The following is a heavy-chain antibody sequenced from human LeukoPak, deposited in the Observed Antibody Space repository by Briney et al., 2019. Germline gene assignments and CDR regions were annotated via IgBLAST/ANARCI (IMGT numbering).Heavy chain of an antibody. V-gene: IGHV3-23*01. J-gene: IGHJ4*02. D-gene: IGHD3-16*02. CDR1: GFTFSNFG. CDR2: ISGSGGST. CDR3: ARARLRLGELSWPMDY. Sequence: HPGGSLRLSCAASGFTFSNFGMHWVRQAPGKGLEWVSAISGSGGSTYYADSVKGRFTISRDNSKNTLYLQMNSLRAEDTAVYYCARARLRLGELSWPMDYWGQGTLVTVSS.